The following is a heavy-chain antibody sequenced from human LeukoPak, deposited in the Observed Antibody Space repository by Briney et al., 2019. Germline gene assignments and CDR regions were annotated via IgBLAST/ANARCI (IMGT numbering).Heavy chain of an antibody. J-gene: IGHJ6*02. V-gene: IGHV4-59*12. D-gene: IGHD6-13*01. CDR1: GGSISSYY. CDR3: AREERYSSSWGRYYYYGMDV. Sequence: SETLSLTCTVSGGSISSYYWSWIRQPPGKGLEWFGYIYYSGSTNYNPSLKSRVTISVDTSKNQFSLKLSSVTAADTAVYYCAREERYSSSWGRYYYYGMDVWGQGTTVTVSS. CDR2: IYYSGST.